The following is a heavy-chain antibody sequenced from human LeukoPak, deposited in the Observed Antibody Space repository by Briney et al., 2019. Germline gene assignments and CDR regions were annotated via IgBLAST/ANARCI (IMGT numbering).Heavy chain of an antibody. J-gene: IGHJ4*02. Sequence: PGGSLRLSCAASGFTFSSYAMSWVRQAPGKGLECISGFSGSGGSTYYADSVKGRFTISRDNSKNTLYLQMNSLRAEDTAVYYCANDKVIVGASDYWGQGTLVTVSS. D-gene: IGHD1-26*01. V-gene: IGHV3-23*01. CDR1: GFTFSSYA. CDR2: FSGSGGST. CDR3: ANDKVIVGASDY.